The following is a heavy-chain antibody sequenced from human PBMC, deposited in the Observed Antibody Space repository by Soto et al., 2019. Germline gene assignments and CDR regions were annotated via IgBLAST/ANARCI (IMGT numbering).Heavy chain of an antibody. CDR2: IYYSGST. CDR3: AREMTTVAGIYYYYYMDV. D-gene: IGHD4-4*01. Sequence: TSETLSLTCTVSGGSISSSSYYWGWIRQPPGKGLEWIGSIYYSGSTYYNPSLKSRVTISVDTSKNQFSLKLSSVTAADTAVYYCAREMTTVAGIYYYYYMDVWGKGTTVTVSS. V-gene: IGHV4-39*02. J-gene: IGHJ6*03. CDR1: GGSISSSSYY.